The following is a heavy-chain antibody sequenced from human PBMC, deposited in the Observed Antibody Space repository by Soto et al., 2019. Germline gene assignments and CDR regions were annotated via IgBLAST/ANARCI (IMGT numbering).Heavy chain of an antibody. D-gene: IGHD3-3*01. V-gene: IGHV1-46*01. CDR1: GYTFTSYY. CDR2: INPSGGST. J-gene: IGHJ4*02. CDR3: ARAGDYVFWSGYH. Sequence: QVQLVQSGAEVKKPGASVKVSCKASGYTFTSYYMHWVRQAPGRGLEWMGIINPSGGSTSYAQKFQSRVTMTRNTSTSTVYMELSSLRSEDTAVYYCARAGDYVFWSGYHWSQGTLVTVSS.